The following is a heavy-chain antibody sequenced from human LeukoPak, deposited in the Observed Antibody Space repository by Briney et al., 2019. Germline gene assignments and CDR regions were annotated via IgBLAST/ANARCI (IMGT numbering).Heavy chain of an antibody. Sequence: GGSLRLSCAASGFTFSSYSMNWVRQAPGKGLEWVSSISSSSSYIYYADSVKGRFTISRDNAKNSLYLQMSSLRAEDTAVYYCTGSYYFQPSPLEYWGQGTLVTVSS. D-gene: IGHD1-26*01. V-gene: IGHV3-21*04. CDR1: GFTFSSYS. J-gene: IGHJ4*02. CDR2: ISSSSSYI. CDR3: TGSYYFQPSPLEY.